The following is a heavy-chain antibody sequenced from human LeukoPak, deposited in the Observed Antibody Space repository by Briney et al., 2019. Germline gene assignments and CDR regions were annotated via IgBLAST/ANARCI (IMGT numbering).Heavy chain of an antibody. CDR3: ARGAPSGSYYY. CDR1: GFTFSSYW. Sequence: GGSLRLSCAASGFTFSSYWMHWVRQAPGKGLVWVSRINSDGSSATYADSVKGRFTISRDNVKNTLYLQMNSLRTEDTAVYYCARGAPSGSYYYWGQGTLVTVSS. V-gene: IGHV3-74*01. J-gene: IGHJ4*02. D-gene: IGHD1-26*01. CDR2: INSDGSSA.